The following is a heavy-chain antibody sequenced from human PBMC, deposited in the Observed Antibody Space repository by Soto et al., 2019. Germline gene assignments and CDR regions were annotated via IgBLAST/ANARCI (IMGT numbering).Heavy chain of an antibody. V-gene: IGHV3-11*06. CDR3: ARVPYYYTSGTDYGMDV. CDR2: ISSSGSYT. D-gene: IGHD3-10*01. Sequence: QVQLVESGGGLVKPGGSLRLSCAASGFTFSDYYMSWIRQAPGKGLEWVSYISSSGSYTNYADSVKGRFTISRDNVMNSLYLQMNSLRGDDTALYYWARVPYYYTSGTDYGMDVWGHGTTVTVSS. CDR1: GFTFSDYY. J-gene: IGHJ6*02.